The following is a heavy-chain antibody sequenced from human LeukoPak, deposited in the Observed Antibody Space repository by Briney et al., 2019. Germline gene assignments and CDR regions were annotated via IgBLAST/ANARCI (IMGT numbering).Heavy chain of an antibody. CDR2: INHSGST. V-gene: IGHV4-34*01. CDR3: ASGDYYGSGSHWWFDP. CDR1: GGSFSGYY. J-gene: IGHJ5*02. D-gene: IGHD3-10*01. Sequence: PSETLSLTCAVYGGSFSGYYWSWIRQPPGKGLEWIGEINHSGSTNNNPSLKSRVTISVDTSKNQFSLKLSSVTAADTAVYYCASGDYYGSGSHWWFDPWGQGTLVTVSS.